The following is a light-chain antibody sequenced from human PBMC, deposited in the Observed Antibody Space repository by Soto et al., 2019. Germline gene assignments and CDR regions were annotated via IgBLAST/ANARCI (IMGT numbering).Light chain of an antibody. J-gene: IGKJ5*01. CDR2: GAS. Sequence: IAFNQSPCTLPLSPGERATLPCRASQSVSSSYLAWYQQKPGQAARLLIYGASSRATGIPDRFSGSGSGTDFTLTISRLEPEDFAVYYCQQYGRSPPGPFGQGTRLEIK. V-gene: IGKV3-20*01. CDR1: QSVSSSY. CDR3: QQYGRSPPGP.